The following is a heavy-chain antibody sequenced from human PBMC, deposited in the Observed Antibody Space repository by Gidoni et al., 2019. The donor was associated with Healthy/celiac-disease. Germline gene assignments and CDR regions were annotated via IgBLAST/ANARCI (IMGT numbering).Heavy chain of an antibody. CDR3: ASFDNRVVVTATPGPFDY. CDR2: INPNGGGT. CDR1: GYTFTGHH. Sequence: QVQLVQSGAEVKKPGASVKVSCKASGYTFTGHHMHWVRQAPGQGLEWMGWINPNGGGTNYAQKFQGRVTMTRDTSISTAYMELSRLRSDDTAVYYCASFDNRVVVTATPGPFDYWGQGTLVTVSS. D-gene: IGHD2-21*02. V-gene: IGHV1-2*02. J-gene: IGHJ4*02.